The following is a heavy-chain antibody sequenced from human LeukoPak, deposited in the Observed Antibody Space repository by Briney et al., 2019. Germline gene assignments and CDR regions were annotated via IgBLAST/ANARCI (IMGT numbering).Heavy chain of an antibody. V-gene: IGHV3-30*02. D-gene: IGHD3-10*01. J-gene: IGHJ4*02. CDR1: GFTFSSYG. Sequence: SGGSLRLSCAASGFTFSSYGMHWVRQAPGKGLEWVAFIRYDGSNKYYADSVKGRFTISRDNSKNTLYLQMNSLGAEDTAVYYCAKDQLWFGELFPYDYWGQGTLVTVSS. CDR2: IRYDGSNK. CDR3: AKDQLWFGELFPYDY.